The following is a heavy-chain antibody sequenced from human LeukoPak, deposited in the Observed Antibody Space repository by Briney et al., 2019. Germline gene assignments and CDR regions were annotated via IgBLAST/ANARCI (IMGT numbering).Heavy chain of an antibody. D-gene: IGHD2-15*01. CDR3: ARSVAVVTATFGY. CDR2: INSDGSST. Sequence: PGGSLRLSCAASGFTFNSYWMHWVRQAPGKGLVWVSRINSDGSSTSYAASVKGRFTISRDNAKNTLYLQMNSLRAEDPAVYYCARSVAVVTATFGYWGQGTLVTVSS. V-gene: IGHV3-74*01. CDR1: GFTFNSYW. J-gene: IGHJ4*02.